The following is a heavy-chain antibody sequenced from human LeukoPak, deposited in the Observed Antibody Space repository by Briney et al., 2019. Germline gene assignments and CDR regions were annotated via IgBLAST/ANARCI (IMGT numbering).Heavy chain of an antibody. V-gene: IGHV4-61*01. J-gene: IGHJ3*02. CDR3: AREDYDSSGYYFVDI. Sequence: SEALSLTCIVSGGSVSSGRYYWSWIRQPPGEGLEWIWYIYYSGSTSYNPSLKSRVTISIDTSKNQFSLKLSSVTAADTAVYYYAREDYDSSGYYFVDIWGRGTMVTVSS. D-gene: IGHD3-22*01. CDR2: IYYSGST. CDR1: GGSVSSGRYY.